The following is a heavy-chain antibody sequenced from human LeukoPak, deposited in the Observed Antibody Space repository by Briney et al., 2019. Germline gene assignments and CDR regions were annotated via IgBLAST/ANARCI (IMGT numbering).Heavy chain of an antibody. CDR1: GGSFSGYC. J-gene: IGHJ4*02. D-gene: IGHD3-22*01. Sequence: SETLSLTCAVYGGSFSGYCWSWIRQPPGKGLEWIGEINHSGSTNYNPSLKSRVTISVDTSKNQFSLKLSSVTAADTAVYYCARACYDSSGYYSPFDYWGQGTLVTVSS. CDR2: INHSGST. CDR3: ARACYDSSGYYSPFDY. V-gene: IGHV4-34*01.